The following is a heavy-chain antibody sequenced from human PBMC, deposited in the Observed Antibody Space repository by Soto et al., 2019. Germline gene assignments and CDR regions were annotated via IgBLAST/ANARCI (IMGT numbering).Heavy chain of an antibody. CDR3: ARDSSSWYRGNNWFDP. CDR1: GYTFTSYA. V-gene: IGHV1-3*01. J-gene: IGHJ5*02. Sequence: QVQLVQSGAEVKKPGASVKVSCKASGYTFTSYAMHWVRQAPGQRLEWMGWINAGNGNTKYSQKFQGRVTITRDTSASTASMELSSLRSEDTAVYYCARDSSSWYRGNNWFDPWGQGTLVTVSS. CDR2: INAGNGNT. D-gene: IGHD6-13*01.